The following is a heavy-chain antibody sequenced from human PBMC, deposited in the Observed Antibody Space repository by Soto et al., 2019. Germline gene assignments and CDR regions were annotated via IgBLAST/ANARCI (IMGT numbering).Heavy chain of an antibody. CDR1: GGTFSSYA. D-gene: IGHD5-12*01. CDR3: ARGAATKILVLKFDALEI. V-gene: IGHV1-69*13. J-gene: IGHJ3*02. Sequence: ASVKVSCKASGGTFSSYAISWVRQAPGQGLEWMGGIIPIFGTANYAQKFQGRVTITADESTSTAYMELSSLRSEDTAVYYCARGAATKILVLKFDALEIWGQGTMVTVSS. CDR2: IIPIFGTA.